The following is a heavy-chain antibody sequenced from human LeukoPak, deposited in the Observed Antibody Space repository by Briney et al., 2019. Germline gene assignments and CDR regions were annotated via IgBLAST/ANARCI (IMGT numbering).Heavy chain of an antibody. CDR2: ISAYNGNT. V-gene: IGHV1-18*01. Sequence: ASMKVSCKAPGYTFTSYGISWVRQAPGQGLEWMGWISAYNGNTNYAQKLQGRVTMTTDTSTSTAYMELRSLRSDDTAVYYCARDKPRSRILYYRVELDYWGQGTLVTVSS. CDR3: ARDKPRSRILYYRVELDY. J-gene: IGHJ4*02. D-gene: IGHD2-8*01. CDR1: GYTFTSYG.